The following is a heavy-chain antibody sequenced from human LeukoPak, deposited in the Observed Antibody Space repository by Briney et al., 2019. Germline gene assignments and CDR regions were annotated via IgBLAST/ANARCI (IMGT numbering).Heavy chain of an antibody. Sequence: GESLRLSCTASGFTFSRYSMNWVRQAPGKGLEWVSYISSTGSPTYYADSVSGRFTVSRDNAKNSLYLQMNILRDEDTALYYCARQKNGDYGIDYWGQGTLVTVSS. CDR2: ISSTGSPT. J-gene: IGHJ4*02. CDR3: ARQKNGDYGIDY. CDR1: GFTFSRYS. V-gene: IGHV3-48*02. D-gene: IGHD4-17*01.